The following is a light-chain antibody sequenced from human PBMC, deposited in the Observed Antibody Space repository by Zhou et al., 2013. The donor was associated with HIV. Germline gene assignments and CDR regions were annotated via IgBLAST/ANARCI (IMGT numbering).Light chain of an antibody. V-gene: IGKV1-5*03. Sequence: DIQMTQSPSTVSASVGDRVIITCRASQSINSWLAWYQQKPGRAPKVLIYKASSLESGVPSRFSGSGSGTDFTLTISSLQPEDFATYFCLQDNNYPRTFGHGTKLEIK. CDR2: KAS. J-gene: IGKJ2*01. CDR1: QSINSW. CDR3: LQDNNYPRT.